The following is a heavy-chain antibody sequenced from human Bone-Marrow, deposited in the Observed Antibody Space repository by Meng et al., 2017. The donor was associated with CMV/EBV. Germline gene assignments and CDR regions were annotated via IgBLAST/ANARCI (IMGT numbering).Heavy chain of an antibody. J-gene: IGHJ5*02. V-gene: IGHV4-59*01. CDR3: AKDMMATIPGGWFDP. Sequence: SETLSLTCTVSGGSISSYYWSWIRQPPGKGLEWIGYIYYSGSTNYNPSLKSRVTISVDTSKNQFSLKLSSVTAADTAVYYCAKDMMATIPGGWFDPWGQGTLVTVSS. CDR1: GGSISSYY. D-gene: IGHD5-24*01. CDR2: IYYSGST.